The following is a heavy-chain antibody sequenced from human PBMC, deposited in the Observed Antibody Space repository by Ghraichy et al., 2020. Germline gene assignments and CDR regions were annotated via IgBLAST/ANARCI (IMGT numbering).Heavy chain of an antibody. D-gene: IGHD3-9*01. CDR2: LYYSGTT. V-gene: IGHV4-39*01. Sequence: SETLSLTCTVSGGSVSSYSSYWVWIRQPPGKGLEWIGSLYYSGTTYYNPSLKSRVTIFVDASKNQFSLKLSSVTAADTAVYYCARPPSHYYYGMDVWGQGTAVTV. J-gene: IGHJ6*02. CDR3: ARPPSHYYYGMDV. CDR1: GGSVSSYSSY.